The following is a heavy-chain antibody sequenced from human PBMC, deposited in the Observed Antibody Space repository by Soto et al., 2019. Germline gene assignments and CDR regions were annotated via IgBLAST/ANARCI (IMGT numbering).Heavy chain of an antibody. Sequence: TVSVTCVTSGAGVNGDTAGWNWKRQSPSRGREWLGRTYYRSKWYYDYAGCVKGRMTTNPDTSRNQFSLQLNSVSPEDTAVYYCASGMLVRGAYYVDIWAQGTTVTVSS. D-gene: IGHD3-10*01. J-gene: IGHJ6*02. V-gene: IGHV6-1*01. CDR2: TYYRSKWYY. CDR1: GAGVNGDTAG. CDR3: ASGMLVRGAYYVDI.